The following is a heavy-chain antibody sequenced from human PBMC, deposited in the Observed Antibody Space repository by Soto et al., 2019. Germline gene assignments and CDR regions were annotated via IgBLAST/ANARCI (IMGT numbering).Heavy chain of an antibody. CDR1: GFTFSSYG. Sequence: QVQLVESGGGVVQPGRSLRLSCAASGFTFSSYGMHWVRQAPGKGLEWVAVIWYDGSNKYYADSVKGRFTISRDNSKNTLYLQMNSLRAEDTAVYYCAREPVGPDYAMDVWGQGTTVTVSS. V-gene: IGHV3-33*01. CDR3: AREPVGPDYAMDV. D-gene: IGHD1-26*01. J-gene: IGHJ6*02. CDR2: IWYDGSNK.